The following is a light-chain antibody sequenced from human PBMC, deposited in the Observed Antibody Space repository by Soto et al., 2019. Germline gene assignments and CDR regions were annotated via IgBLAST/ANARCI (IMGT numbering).Light chain of an antibody. CDR1: QGIDTS. CDR2: AAS. CDR3: QQLHGDPIT. J-gene: IGKJ5*01. V-gene: IGKV1-9*01. Sequence: LLTQSPSSLSASMGDRGTIXXRASQGIDTSLDWYQQKPGKAPQVXSYAASNFQRWVPSMFSGSGAGTHFTLTISSLQPEDFATYYCQQLHGDPITFGQGTRLDIK.